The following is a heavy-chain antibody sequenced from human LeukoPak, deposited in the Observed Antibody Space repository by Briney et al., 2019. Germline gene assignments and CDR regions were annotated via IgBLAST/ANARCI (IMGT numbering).Heavy chain of an antibody. CDR1: GYTFTGYY. Sequence: ASVKVSCKASGYTFTGYYMHWVRQAPGQGLEWMGWINPNSGGTNYAQKFQGRVTMTRDTSISTAYMELSRLRYDDTAVYYCARKGYCSGGSCCSGGGYYYYYYGMDVWGQGTTVTVSS. V-gene: IGHV1-2*02. D-gene: IGHD2-15*01. J-gene: IGHJ6*02. CDR2: INPNSGGT. CDR3: ARKGYCSGGSCCSGGGYYYYYYGMDV.